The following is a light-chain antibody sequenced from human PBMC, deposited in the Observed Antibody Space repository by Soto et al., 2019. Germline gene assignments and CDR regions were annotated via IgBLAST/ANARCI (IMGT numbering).Light chain of an antibody. CDR2: EVT. Sequence: QSALAQPASVSGSPGQSITISCAGTNRDVGGYNYVSWYQQYPGKAPKLIIYEVTYRPSGVSNRFSGSKSGNTASLTISGLXAEDEADYYCSSYSSSSALDVIFGGGT. V-gene: IGLV2-14*01. CDR3: SSYSSSSALDVI. J-gene: IGLJ2*01. CDR1: NRDVGGYNY.